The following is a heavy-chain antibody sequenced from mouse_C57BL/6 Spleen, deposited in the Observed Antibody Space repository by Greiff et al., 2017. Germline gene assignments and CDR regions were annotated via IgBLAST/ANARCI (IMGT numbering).Heavy chain of an antibody. Sequence: EVQLVESGGGLVKPGGSLKLSCAASGFTFSSYAMSWVRQTPEKRLEWVATISDGGSYTYYPDNVKGRFTISRDNAKNNLYLQMSHLKSEDTAMYYCARENYYYGSSYDYFDVWGTGTTVTVSS. J-gene: IGHJ1*03. D-gene: IGHD1-1*01. CDR1: GFTFSSYA. CDR2: ISDGGSYT. CDR3: ARENYYYGSSYDYFDV. V-gene: IGHV5-4*01.